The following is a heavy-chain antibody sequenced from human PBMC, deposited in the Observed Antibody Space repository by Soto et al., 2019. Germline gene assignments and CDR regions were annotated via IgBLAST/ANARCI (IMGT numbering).Heavy chain of an antibody. Sequence: PSETLSLTCAVYGGSFSGYYWSWNRQPPGKGLEWIGEINHSGSTNYNPSLKSRVTISVDTSKNQFSLKLSSVTAADTAVYYCARGCRYYYGSGSYASVYYYYYMDVWGKGTTVTVSS. CDR3: ARGCRYYYGSGSYASVYYYYYMDV. CDR2: INHSGST. D-gene: IGHD3-10*01. J-gene: IGHJ6*03. CDR1: GGSFSGYY. V-gene: IGHV4-34*01.